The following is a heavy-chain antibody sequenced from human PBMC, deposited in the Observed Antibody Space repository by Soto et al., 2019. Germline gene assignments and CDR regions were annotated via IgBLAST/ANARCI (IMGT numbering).Heavy chain of an antibody. D-gene: IGHD6-19*01. Sequence: GGSLRLSCAASGFTFSSYGMHWVRQAPGKGLEWVAVISDDGSNKHYADSVKGRFTISRDNSKNTLYLQMNSLRAEDTAVYYCAILAVAGKFDYWGQGTLVTVSS. CDR1: GFTFSSYG. CDR2: ISDDGSNK. J-gene: IGHJ4*02. CDR3: AILAVAGKFDY. V-gene: IGHV3-30*03.